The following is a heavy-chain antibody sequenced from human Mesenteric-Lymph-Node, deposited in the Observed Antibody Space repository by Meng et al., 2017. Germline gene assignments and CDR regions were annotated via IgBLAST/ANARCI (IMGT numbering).Heavy chain of an antibody. CDR2: IIPFFGAT. CDR3: ASGSSGWNDY. CDR1: GGTLRSYA. V-gene: IGHV1-69*01. J-gene: IGHJ4*02. Sequence: VHVVESGAEVQTPGFSVRGSCKAYGGTLRSYAISWVRPAPGQGIEWMGGIIPFFGATDYAQKVQGRVTITTDESTSTAYMELSSLRSEDTAVYYCASGSSGWNDYWGQGTLVTVSS. D-gene: IGHD6-19*01.